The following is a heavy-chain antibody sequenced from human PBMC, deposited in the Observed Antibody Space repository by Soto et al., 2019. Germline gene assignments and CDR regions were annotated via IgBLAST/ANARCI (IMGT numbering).Heavy chain of an antibody. J-gene: IGHJ6*02. V-gene: IGHV3-53*01. D-gene: IGHD4-17*01. CDR2: IHSGGST. Sequence: GGSLRLSCAASGFTVSSNYMSWVRQAPGKGLEWVSVIHSGGSTYYADSVEGRFTISRDNSKNTQYLQMNSLRAEDTAEYYYGRGAVTTGYCYYYYDMDVWGQGTTVTVSS. CDR1: GFTVSSNY. CDR3: GRGAVTTGYCYYYYDMDV.